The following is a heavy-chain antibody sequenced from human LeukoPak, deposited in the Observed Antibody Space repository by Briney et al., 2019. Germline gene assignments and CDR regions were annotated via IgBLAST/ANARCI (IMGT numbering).Heavy chain of an antibody. J-gene: IGHJ4*02. Sequence: SETLSLTCTISGGSISSYYWSWIRQPPGKGLEWIGEINHSGSTNYNPSLKSRVTISVDTSKNQFSLKLSSVTAADTAVYYCASLVNYFDYWGQGTLVTVSS. CDR2: INHSGST. D-gene: IGHD4-23*01. V-gene: IGHV4-34*01. CDR3: ASLVNYFDY. CDR1: GGSISSYY.